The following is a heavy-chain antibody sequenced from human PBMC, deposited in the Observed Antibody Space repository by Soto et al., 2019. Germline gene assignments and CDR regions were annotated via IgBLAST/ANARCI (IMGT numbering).Heavy chain of an antibody. CDR2: ISGSGGST. CDR3: ARGIAAGAGI. D-gene: IGHD6-6*01. V-gene: IGHV3-23*01. Sequence: PGRSLRLSCASSGFTFSSYGMHWVRQAPGKGLEWVSAISGSGGSTYYADSVKGRFTISRDNSKNTMYLQMNSLRAEDTALYYCARGIAAGAGIWGQGTMVTVSS. CDR1: GFTFSSYG. J-gene: IGHJ3*02.